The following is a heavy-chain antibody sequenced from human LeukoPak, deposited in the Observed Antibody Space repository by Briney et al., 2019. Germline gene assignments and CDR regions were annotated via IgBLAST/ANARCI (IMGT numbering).Heavy chain of an antibody. D-gene: IGHD3-10*01. V-gene: IGHV4-34*01. Sequence: SETLSLTCAVYGGSFSGYYWSWIRQPPGKGLEWIGEINHSGSTNYNPSLKSRVTISVDTSKNQFSLKLSSVTAADTAVYYCARGWGITMVRGVTSFDYWGQGTLVTVSS. CDR1: GGSFSGYY. CDR2: INHSGST. CDR3: ARGWGITMVRGVTSFDY. J-gene: IGHJ4*02.